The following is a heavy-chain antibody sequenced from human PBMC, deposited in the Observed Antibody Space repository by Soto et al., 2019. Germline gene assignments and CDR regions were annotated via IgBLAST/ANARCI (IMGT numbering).Heavy chain of an antibody. Sequence: APVKVSCEASGYTFTSYGISWVRQAPGQRLEWMGWISAYNGNTNYAQKLQGRVTMTTDTSTSTAYMELRSLRPDDTAVYYCARCSYMDNNWNSDYGMDVWGQGTTVTVSS. CDR3: ARCSYMDNNWNSDYGMDV. D-gene: IGHD1-7*01. CDR1: GYTFTSYG. J-gene: IGHJ6*02. V-gene: IGHV1-18*04. CDR2: ISAYNGNT.